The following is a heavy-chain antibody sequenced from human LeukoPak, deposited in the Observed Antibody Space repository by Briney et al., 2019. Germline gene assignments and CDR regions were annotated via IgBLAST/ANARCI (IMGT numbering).Heavy chain of an antibody. V-gene: IGHV4-59*01. D-gene: IGHD4-17*01. J-gene: IGHJ4*02. CDR2: IYYSGST. CDR1: GGSISSYY. CDR3: ARGTYGVPYYFDY. Sequence: SETLSLTCTVSGGSISSYYWSWIRQPPGKGLEWIGYIYYSGSTNYNPSLKSRVTIPVDTSKNQFSLKLSSVTAADTAVYYCARGTYGVPYYFDYWGQGTLVTVSS.